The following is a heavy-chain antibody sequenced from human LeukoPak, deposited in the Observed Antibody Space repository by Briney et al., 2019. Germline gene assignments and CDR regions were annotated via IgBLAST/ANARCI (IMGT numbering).Heavy chain of an antibody. CDR2: IKKDGREK. Sequence: PGGSLRLSCAASGFTFSNYWMSWVRQAPGKGLEWVANIKKDGREKYYVDSVKGRFTISRDNAKNSLYLQINSLRVEDTAVYYCARDGYSGSYYDYWGQGTLVTVSS. V-gene: IGHV3-7*04. J-gene: IGHJ4*02. CDR1: GFTFSNYW. CDR3: ARDGYSGSYYDY. D-gene: IGHD1-26*01.